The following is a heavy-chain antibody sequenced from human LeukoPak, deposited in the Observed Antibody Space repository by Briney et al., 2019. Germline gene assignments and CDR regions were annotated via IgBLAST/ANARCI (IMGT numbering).Heavy chain of an antibody. J-gene: IGHJ4*02. CDR2: IYTSGTT. CDR1: GGSLNSYY. Sequence: SQTLSLTCTVSGGSLNSYYWSWIRQPAGKGLEWIGRIYTSGTTNYHPSLKGRVTMSVDTSKNHFSLQLRSVTAADTAVYYCASTTYDYDTSGHYFLDYWGQGSLVTVSS. CDR3: ASTTYDYDTSGHYFLDY. V-gene: IGHV4-4*07. D-gene: IGHD3-22*01.